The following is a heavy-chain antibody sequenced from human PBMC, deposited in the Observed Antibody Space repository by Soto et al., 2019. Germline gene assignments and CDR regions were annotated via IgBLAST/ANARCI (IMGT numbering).Heavy chain of an antibody. CDR2: IYSGGSA. CDR1: GFTVSSNY. Sequence: GGSLRLSCAASGFTVSSNYMSWVRQAPGKGLEWVSVIYSGGSAYYADSVKGRFTISRDNSKNTLYLQMNSLRAEDTAVYYCASGGVYDSSGYYPSWGQGTLVTVSS. J-gene: IGHJ5*02. D-gene: IGHD3-22*01. V-gene: IGHV3-66*01. CDR3: ASGGVYDSSGYYPS.